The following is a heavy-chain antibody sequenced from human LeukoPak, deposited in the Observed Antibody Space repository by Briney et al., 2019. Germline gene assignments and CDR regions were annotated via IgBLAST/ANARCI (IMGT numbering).Heavy chain of an antibody. D-gene: IGHD1-26*01. CDR2: ISGSRDFI. V-gene: IGHV3-21*06. J-gene: IGHJ4*02. CDR3: VRALVGAAFDT. CDR1: GFTFNVYA. Sequence: PGGSLRLSCAGSGFTFNVYAMHWVRQVPGKGPEWISSISGSRDFIYYADSVKGRFTISRDNAKNSLYLDMNSLRVEDTAVYFCVRALVGAAFDTRGQGVLVTVSS.